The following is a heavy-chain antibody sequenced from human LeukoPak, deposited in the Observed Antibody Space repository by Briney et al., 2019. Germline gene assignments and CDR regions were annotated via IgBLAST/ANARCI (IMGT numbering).Heavy chain of an antibody. CDR2: IYYSGGS. Sequence: SETLSLTCSVAGGSISRAGYYWGWIRQSPGQGLEWIGSIYYSGGSYDNPSLKSRATISVDTSKNQFSLTLSAVTAADTAVYYCARHPPLYASSPDYFDYWGQGTLVTVSS. J-gene: IGHJ4*02. CDR3: ARHPPLYASSPDYFDY. D-gene: IGHD6-13*01. V-gene: IGHV4-39*01. CDR1: GGSISRAGYY.